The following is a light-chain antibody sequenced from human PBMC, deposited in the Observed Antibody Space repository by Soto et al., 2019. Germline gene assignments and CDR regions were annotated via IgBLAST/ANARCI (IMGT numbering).Light chain of an antibody. V-gene: IGKV3-20*01. CDR2: GAS. J-gene: IGKJ3*01. Sequence: EIVLTQSPGTLSLSPGERATLSCRASQSVSRSYLAWYQQKPGQAPRLLIYGASSRATGIPDRFSGSGSGTDFTLTISRLQPEDFAVYFCQQYAISPLTFGPGTKVDI. CDR3: QQYAISPLT. CDR1: QSVSRSY.